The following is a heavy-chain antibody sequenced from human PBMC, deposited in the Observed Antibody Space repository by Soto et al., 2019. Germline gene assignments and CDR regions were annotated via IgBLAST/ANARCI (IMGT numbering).Heavy chain of an antibody. D-gene: IGHD4-17*01. J-gene: IGHJ4*02. V-gene: IGHV1-69*02. CDR3: ASNYGGNSD. CDR1: GGTFSSYT. CDR2: IIPILDIA. Sequence: QVQLVQSGAEVKKPGSSVKVSCKASGGTFSSYTISWVRQAPGQGLEWMGRIIPILDIANYAQKFQGRVTITADKSTSTAYMELSSLRSEDTAVYYCASNYGGNSDWGQGTLVTVSS.